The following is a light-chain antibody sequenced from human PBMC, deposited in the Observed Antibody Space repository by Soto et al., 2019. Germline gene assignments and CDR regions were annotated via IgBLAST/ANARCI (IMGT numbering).Light chain of an antibody. CDR2: GAS. V-gene: IGKV3-20*01. J-gene: IGKJ2*01. CDR3: QQYGSSPRDT. Sequence: EIVLTQSPGTLSLSPGERATLSCRASQSVSSSYLAWYQQKPGQAPRLLIYGASSRATCIPDRFSGSASGTDFTLTISRLEPEDFAVYYCQQYGSSPRDTFGQGTKLEIK. CDR1: QSVSSSY.